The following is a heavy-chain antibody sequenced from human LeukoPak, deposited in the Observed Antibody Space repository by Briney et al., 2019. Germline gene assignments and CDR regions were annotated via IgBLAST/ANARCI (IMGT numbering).Heavy chain of an antibody. J-gene: IGHJ4*02. Sequence: GASVKVSCKASGYTFTSSGITWLRQAPGEGLEWMGWITAYNGNTNYAQKLQDRVTMTTDTSTNTAYMELRGLTSDDTAMYYCARGQLSYFDYWGQGTLVTVSS. CDR1: GYTFTSSG. CDR3: ARGQLSYFDY. CDR2: ITAYNGNT. V-gene: IGHV1-18*01. D-gene: IGHD3-16*02.